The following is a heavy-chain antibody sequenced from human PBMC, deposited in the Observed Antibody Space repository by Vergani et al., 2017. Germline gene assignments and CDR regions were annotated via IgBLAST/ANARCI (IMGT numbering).Heavy chain of an antibody. CDR2: ISGSGGST. Sequence: EVQLLESGGDLVQPGGSLRLSCAASGFTFNHYAMNWVRQAPGKGLEWVSGISGSGGSTYYAGSVKGRFTISRDSSKNTLYLQMNSLSAGDPAVYYCVKDHPVFDEWGRGTLVSGS. CDR3: VKDHPVFDE. J-gene: IGHJ4*02. CDR1: GFTFNHYA. V-gene: IGHV3-23*01.